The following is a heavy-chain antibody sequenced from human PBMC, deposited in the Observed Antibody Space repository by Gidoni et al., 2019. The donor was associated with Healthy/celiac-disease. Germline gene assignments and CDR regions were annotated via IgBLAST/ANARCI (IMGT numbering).Heavy chain of an antibody. CDR2: ICGSGGST. V-gene: IGHV3-23*01. CDR1: GFTFSSYA. Sequence: EVQLLESGGGLVQPGGSLRLSCAAYGFTFSSYARSWVRQAPGKGLEWVSAICGSGGSTYYADSVKGLLTISRVNSKNTLYQQMNSLRAEDTAVYYCAKDQCYGGNFGDAFDIWGQGTMVTVSS. D-gene: IGHD4-17*01. CDR3: AKDQCYGGNFGDAFDI. J-gene: IGHJ3*02.